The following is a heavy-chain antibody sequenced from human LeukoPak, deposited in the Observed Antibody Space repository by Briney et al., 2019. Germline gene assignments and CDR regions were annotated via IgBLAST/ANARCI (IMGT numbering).Heavy chain of an antibody. CDR2: IWYDGSNK. CDR3: ARDSGYPLHYFDY. Sequence: GSLRLSCAASGFTFSSYGMHWVRQAPGKGLEWVAVIWYDGSNKYYADSVKGRFTISRDNSKNTLYLQMNSLRAEDTAVYYCARDSGYPLHYFDYWGQGTLVTVSS. J-gene: IGHJ4*02. V-gene: IGHV3-33*01. CDR1: GFTFSSYG. D-gene: IGHD5-12*01.